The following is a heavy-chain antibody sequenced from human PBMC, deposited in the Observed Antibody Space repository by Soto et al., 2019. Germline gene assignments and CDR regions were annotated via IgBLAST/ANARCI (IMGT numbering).Heavy chain of an antibody. J-gene: IGHJ4*02. CDR1: GFTVSSNH. CDR2: IYSGGST. V-gene: IGHV3-53*01. D-gene: IGHD4-4*01. CDR3: ASGDTNYAY. Sequence: PGGSLRLSCAASGFTVSSNHMTWVRQALGKGLEWVSVIYSGGSTFYADSVKGRFTISRDNSKNTLYLQMNSLRAEDTAVYYCASGDTNYAYWGQVTLVTVSS.